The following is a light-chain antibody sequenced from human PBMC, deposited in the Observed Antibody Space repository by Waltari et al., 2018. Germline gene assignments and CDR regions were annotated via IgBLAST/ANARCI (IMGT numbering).Light chain of an antibody. J-gene: IGKJ1*01. CDR1: QSVART. CDR2: DTS. Sequence: EIVLTQSPGTLSLSPGERATLSFRASQSVARTLAWYQQKPAQAPRLLIYDTSTRATGIPDRFSGSGFGTDFSLTISRLEPEDFAVYYCQKYGTLPATFGQGTKVEIK. V-gene: IGKV3-20*01. CDR3: QKYGTLPAT.